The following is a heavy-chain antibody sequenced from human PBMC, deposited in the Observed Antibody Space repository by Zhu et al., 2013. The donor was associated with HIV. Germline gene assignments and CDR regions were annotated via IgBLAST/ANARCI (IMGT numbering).Heavy chain of an antibody. CDR3: ARDLYSTSSRPFDI. J-gene: IGHJ3*02. Sequence: QVQLVQSGAEVKKPGASVKVSCKASGYTFYNYAISWVRQAPGQGLEWMGWISVYNGNTKYAQKVQGRVTMTTDTSTSTAYMELRSLRSDDTAVYYCARDLYSTSSRPFDIWGPRDNGHRLF. V-gene: IGHV1-18*01. CDR2: ISVYNGNT. CDR1: GYTFYNYA. D-gene: IGHD6-6*01.